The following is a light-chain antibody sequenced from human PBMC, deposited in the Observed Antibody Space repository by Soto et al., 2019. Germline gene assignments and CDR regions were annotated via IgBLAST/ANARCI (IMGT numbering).Light chain of an antibody. V-gene: IGLV2-14*01. CDR3: GSYTSSSPNGV. Sequence: QSALTQPASVSGSPGQSITISCTGTSSDVGAYNYVSWYQQHPGKAPKLMIYEVTNRPSGVSNRFSGSKSGNTASLTISGLQAEDEPDYYCGSYTSSSPNGVFGGGTQLTVL. CDR1: SSDVGAYNY. CDR2: EVT. J-gene: IGLJ3*02.